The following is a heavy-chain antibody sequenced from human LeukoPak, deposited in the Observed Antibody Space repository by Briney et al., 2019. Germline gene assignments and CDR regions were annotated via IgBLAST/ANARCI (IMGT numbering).Heavy chain of an antibody. Sequence: GRSLRLSCAASGFTFSSYAMHWVRQAPGKGLEWVAVISYDGTNKYYADSVKGPFTISRDNSKNTLYLQMNSLRAEDTAVYYCARDEEADYGDYGASFDYWGQGTLVTVSS. J-gene: IGHJ4*02. CDR2: ISYDGTNK. D-gene: IGHD4-17*01. CDR1: GFTFSSYA. V-gene: IGHV3-30*04. CDR3: ARDEEADYGDYGASFDY.